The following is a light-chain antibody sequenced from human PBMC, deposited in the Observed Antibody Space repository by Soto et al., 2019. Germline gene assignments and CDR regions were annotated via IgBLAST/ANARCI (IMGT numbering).Light chain of an antibody. CDR3: SSYTSSSTPWV. J-gene: IGLJ3*02. Sequence: QSALTQPASVSGSPGQSITISCTGTSSDVGGYNYVSWYQQHPGKAPKLMIYEVSNRPSGVSNRFSGSKSGNTAFLTISGLQAEDEADYYCSSYTSSSTPWVFGGGTQLTVL. V-gene: IGLV2-14*01. CDR2: EVS. CDR1: SSDVGGYNY.